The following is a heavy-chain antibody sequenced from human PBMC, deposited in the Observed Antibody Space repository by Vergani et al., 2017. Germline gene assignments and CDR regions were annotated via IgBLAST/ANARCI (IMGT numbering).Heavy chain of an antibody. CDR1: GFTFDAYA. V-gene: IGHV3-9*01. Sequence: EVQLVESGGGLVQPGRSLRLSCAAPGFTFDAYAMHWVRQAPGKGLEWVSGINWNSDSIAYADSVKGRFTISRDNAKNSLYLQMISLRAEDTALYYCVKDIAASGNYWYFDLWGRGTLVTVSS. D-gene: IGHD6-13*01. J-gene: IGHJ2*01. CDR3: VKDIAASGNYWYFDL. CDR2: INWNSDSI.